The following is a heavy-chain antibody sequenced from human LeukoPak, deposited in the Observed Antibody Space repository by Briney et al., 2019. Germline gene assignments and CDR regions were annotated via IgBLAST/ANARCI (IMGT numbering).Heavy chain of an antibody. CDR3: ARGLRPNYYYYYYMDV. Sequence: PGGSLRLSCATSGFTFRNYWFSWVRQAPGRGLEWIGEINHSGSTNYNPSLKSRVTISVDTSKNQFSLKLSSVTAADTAVYYCARGLRPNYYYYYYMDVWGKGTTVTVSS. CDR2: INHSGST. V-gene: IGHV4-34*01. CDR1: GFTFRNYW. J-gene: IGHJ6*03. D-gene: IGHD3-16*01.